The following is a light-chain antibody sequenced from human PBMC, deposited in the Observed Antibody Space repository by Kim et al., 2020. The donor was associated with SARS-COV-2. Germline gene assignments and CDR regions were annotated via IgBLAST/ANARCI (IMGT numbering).Light chain of an antibody. J-gene: IGKJ1*01. CDR1: QAISTY. Sequence: LSASVGDRVTFTCRASQAISTYLAWYQQKPGKAPDLLTYDASSLEAGVPSRFSGRGSGTEFTLTITSLQPDDFATYYCQEYQTYNFGQGTKVDIK. CDR2: DAS. V-gene: IGKV1-5*01. CDR3: QEYQTYN.